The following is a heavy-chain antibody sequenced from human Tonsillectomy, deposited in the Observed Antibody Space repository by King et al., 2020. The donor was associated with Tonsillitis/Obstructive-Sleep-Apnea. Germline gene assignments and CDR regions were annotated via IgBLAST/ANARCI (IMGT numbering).Heavy chain of an antibody. J-gene: IGHJ6*03. CDR3: AKNYYDSSGPRYFYYYMDV. Sequence: VQLVESGGGLVQPGGSLRLSCAASGFTFNTYAMSWVRQAPGKGLEWVSAISSSGGSTYYADSVKGRFTISRDNSKNTLSLQMNSLRAEDTAVYYCAKNYYDSSGPRYFYYYMDVWGRGTTVTVSS. V-gene: IGHV3-23*04. D-gene: IGHD3-22*01. CDR1: GFTFNTYA. CDR2: ISSSGGST.